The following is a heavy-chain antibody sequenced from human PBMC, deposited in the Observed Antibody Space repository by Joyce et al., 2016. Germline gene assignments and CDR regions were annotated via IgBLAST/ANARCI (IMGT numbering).Heavy chain of an antibody. CDR1: GYTFTSTY. Sequence: QVQLVQSGAAVKKPWASVTVYCRTSGYTFTSTYKHGVRQAPGLGLALLALMNVSYAFTSYSHQVQGRMSLTRDTSTNTVHMEVSSLRSEDSAIYFCARCHTVRYDCLDGFDVWGQGTMVTVSS. J-gene: IGHJ3*01. CDR3: ARCHTVRYDCLDGFDV. D-gene: IGHD3-3*01. V-gene: IGHV1-46*01. CDR2: MNVSYAFT.